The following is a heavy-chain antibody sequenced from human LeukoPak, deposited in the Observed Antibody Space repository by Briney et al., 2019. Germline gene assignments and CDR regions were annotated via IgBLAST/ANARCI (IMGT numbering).Heavy chain of an antibody. D-gene: IGHD3-16*01. CDR2: INPGAGDT. CDR3: ARDHTPSYDITFGYTAFDY. CDR1: GYSFTTYY. V-gene: IGHV1-46*01. J-gene: IGHJ4*02. Sequence: GASVKVSCKASGYSFTTYYLHWLRQAPGQGLEWLGMINPGAGDTTYAQKFRGRVSMTRDTSTSTAFLDLTRLSFDDTAFYYCARDHTPSYDITFGYTAFDYSGQGTLVTVSS.